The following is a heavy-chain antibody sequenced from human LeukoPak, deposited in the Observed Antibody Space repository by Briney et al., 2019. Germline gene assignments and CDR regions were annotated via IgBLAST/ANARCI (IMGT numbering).Heavy chain of an antibody. CDR1: GGSISSSSYY. CDR3: AKDLRTGTTVGYYYYYYMDV. CDR2: IYYSGST. J-gene: IGHJ6*03. Sequence: PSETLSLTCTVSGGSISSSSYYWGWIRQPPGKGLEWIGSIYYSGSTYYNPSLKSRVTISVDTSKNQFSLKLSSVTAEDTAVYYCAKDLRTGTTVGYYYYYYMDVWGKGTTVTVSS. D-gene: IGHD1-1*01. V-gene: IGHV4-39*07.